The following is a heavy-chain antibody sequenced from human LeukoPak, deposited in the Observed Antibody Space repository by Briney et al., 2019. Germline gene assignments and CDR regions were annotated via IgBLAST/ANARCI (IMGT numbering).Heavy chain of an antibody. CDR1: GFTFSSYA. CDR2: ISGIGGTT. V-gene: IGHV3-23*01. CDR3: AKEGSSWYLDYFDY. Sequence: GGSLRLSCAASGFTFSSYAMSWVRQARGKVLEWVSVISGIGGTTYYADSVKGRFTISRDNSKNTLYLQMNSLRAEDTAVYYCAKEGSSWYLDYFDYWGQGTLVTVSS. J-gene: IGHJ4*02. D-gene: IGHD6-13*01.